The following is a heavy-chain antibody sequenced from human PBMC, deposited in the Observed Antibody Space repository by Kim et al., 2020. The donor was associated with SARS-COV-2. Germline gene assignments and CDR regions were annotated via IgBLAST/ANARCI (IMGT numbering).Heavy chain of an antibody. CDR2: INHSGST. CDR1: GGSFSGYY. V-gene: IGHV4-34*01. D-gene: IGHD3-3*01. Sequence: SETLSLTCAVYGGSFSGYYWSWIRQPPGKGLEWIGEINHSGSTNYNPSLKSRVTISVDTSKNQFSLKLSSVTAADTAVYYCARGSRGWSGKPVDYWGQGTLVTVSS. CDR3: ARGSRGWSGKPVDY. J-gene: IGHJ4*02.